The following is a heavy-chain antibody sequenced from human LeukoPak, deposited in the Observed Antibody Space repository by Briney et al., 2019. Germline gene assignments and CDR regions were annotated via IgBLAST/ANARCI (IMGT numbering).Heavy chain of an antibody. V-gene: IGHV1-2*02. J-gene: IGHJ4*02. CDR3: ARDSYDSSGYYSYFDY. D-gene: IGHD3-22*01. Sequence: ASVKVSCKASGGTFSSYAISWVRQAPGQGLEWMGWINPNSGGTNYAQKFQGRVTMTRDTSISTAYMELSRLRSDDTAVYYCARDSYDSSGYYSYFDYWGQGTLVTVSS. CDR1: GGTFSSYA. CDR2: INPNSGGT.